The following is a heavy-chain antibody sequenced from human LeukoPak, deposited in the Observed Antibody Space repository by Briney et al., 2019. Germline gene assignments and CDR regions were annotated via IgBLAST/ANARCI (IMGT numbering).Heavy chain of an antibody. V-gene: IGHV4-39*07. J-gene: IGHJ4*02. D-gene: IGHD1-1*01. CDR2: IYYSGST. Sequence: SETLSLTCTVSGGSISSTNYYWGWIRQPPGKGLEWIGSIYYSGSTYYNPSLKSRLTISLDTSKNQFSLRLSSVTAADTAFYYCARRYNWNDRWDWGQGTLVTVSP. CDR3: ARRYNWNDRWD. CDR1: GGSISSTNYY.